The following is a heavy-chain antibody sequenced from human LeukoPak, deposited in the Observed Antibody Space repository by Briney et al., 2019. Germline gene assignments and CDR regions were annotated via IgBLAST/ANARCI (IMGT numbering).Heavy chain of an antibody. D-gene: IGHD3-10*01. Sequence: GGSLRLSCAASGFTFSSYWMHWVRQAPGKGLEWVSSIRSNGDSTYYAESVKGRFTISRDNSKNTVYLQMNSLRADDTAVYFCAKEVRESAWFYFDYWGQGALVTVAS. CDR2: IRSNGDST. CDR1: GFTFSSYW. V-gene: IGHV3-23*01. J-gene: IGHJ4*02. CDR3: AKEVRESAWFYFDY.